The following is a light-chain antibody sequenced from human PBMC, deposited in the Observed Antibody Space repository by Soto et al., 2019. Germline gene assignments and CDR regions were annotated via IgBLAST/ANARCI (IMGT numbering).Light chain of an antibody. CDR1: QSISTW. J-gene: IGKJ1*01. V-gene: IGKV1-5*01. CDR3: QQYYSYPRT. Sequence: DIQMTQSPSTLSASVGDRVTITCRAGQSISTWLAWYQQKPGQAPKLLISAASNLESGVPSRFSGSGSGTEFTLTISGLQPDDFATYYCQQYYSYPRTFGQGTKVDIK. CDR2: AAS.